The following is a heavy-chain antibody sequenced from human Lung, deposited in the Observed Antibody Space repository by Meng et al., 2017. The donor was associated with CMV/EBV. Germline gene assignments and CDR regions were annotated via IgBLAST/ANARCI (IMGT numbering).Heavy chain of an antibody. CDR2: IYYSGSN. D-gene: IGHD5-12*01. Sequence: SETLSLTCTVSGGSISSSSYYWGWIRQPPGKGLEWIGSIYYSGSNYYNPSLKSRVTISVDTSKNQFSLKLSSVAAADTAVYYCAGGYDIRFDYWGQGTLVNVSS. J-gene: IGHJ4*02. CDR3: AGGYDIRFDY. V-gene: IGHV4-39*01. CDR1: GGSISSSSYY.